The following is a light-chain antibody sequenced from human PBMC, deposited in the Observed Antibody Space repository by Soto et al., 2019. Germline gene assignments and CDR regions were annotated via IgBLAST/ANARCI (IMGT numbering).Light chain of an antibody. CDR1: QNINRW. Sequence: DFQMTQSPSTLSASVGDRVTITCRASQNINRWLAWYQQKPGKAPKLLIYTASRLEGEVPSRFSGSGSGTEFTLTISGLQPDDFATYYCQQYNSYPWTFGQGTKVEIK. J-gene: IGKJ1*01. CDR2: TAS. V-gene: IGKV1-5*03. CDR3: QQYNSYPWT.